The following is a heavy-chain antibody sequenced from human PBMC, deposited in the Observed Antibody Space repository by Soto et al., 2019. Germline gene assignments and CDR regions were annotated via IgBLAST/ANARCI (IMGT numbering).Heavy chain of an antibody. CDR1: GGSMSSYY. V-gene: IGHV4-4*07. CDR3: ARGQRFSDWFDP. CDR2: VYSSGGT. D-gene: IGHD3-3*01. Sequence: QVHLQQSGPGLVNPSETLSLTCTVSGGSMSSYYWTWIRQPAGRGLEWIGRVYSSGGTHYNPSLISRVTISLDTSKNQFSLRLLSVTDADTAVYYCARGQRFSDWFDPWGQGTLVTVSS. J-gene: IGHJ5*02.